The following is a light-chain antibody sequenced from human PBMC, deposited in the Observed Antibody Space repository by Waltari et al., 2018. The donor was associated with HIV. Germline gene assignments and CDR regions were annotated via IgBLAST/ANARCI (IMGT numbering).Light chain of an antibody. V-gene: IGLV2-14*03. J-gene: IGLJ2*01. CDR1: SRDVGGYNY. CDR3: NSYTTSSTLHVV. Sequence: SITISCTGTSRDVGGYNYVSWYQHHPGKAPKLMIYDVSNRPSGVSNRFSGSKSGNTASLTISGLQAEDEADYYCNSYTTSSTLHVVFGGGTKLTVL. CDR2: DVS.